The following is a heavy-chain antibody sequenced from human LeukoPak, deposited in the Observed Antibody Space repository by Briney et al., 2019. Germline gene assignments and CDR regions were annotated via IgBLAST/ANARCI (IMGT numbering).Heavy chain of an antibody. Sequence: PSQTLSLTCTVSGGSISSGGYYWSWIRQPPGKGLEWIGYIYHSGSTYYNPSLRSRVTISVDRSRNQFSLKLSSVTAADTAVYFCARERRESVTTVYNWFDPWGQGTLVTVSS. D-gene: IGHD4-11*01. CDR3: ARERRESVTTVYNWFDP. V-gene: IGHV4-30-2*01. CDR2: IYHSGST. CDR1: GGSISSGGYY. J-gene: IGHJ5*02.